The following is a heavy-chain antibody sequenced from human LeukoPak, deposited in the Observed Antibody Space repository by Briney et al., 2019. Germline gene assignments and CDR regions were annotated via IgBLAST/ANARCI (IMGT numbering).Heavy chain of an antibody. J-gene: IGHJ4*02. CDR2: IYYSGST. V-gene: IGHV4-59*01. Sequence: SETLSLTCTVSGGSISSYYWSWIRQPPGKGLEWIGYIYYSGSTNYNPSLKSRVTISVDTSKNQFSLKLSSVTAADTAVYYCARASSRDDYYFDNWGQGTLVTVSS. CDR3: ARASSRDDYYFDN. CDR1: GGSISSYY. D-gene: IGHD5-24*01.